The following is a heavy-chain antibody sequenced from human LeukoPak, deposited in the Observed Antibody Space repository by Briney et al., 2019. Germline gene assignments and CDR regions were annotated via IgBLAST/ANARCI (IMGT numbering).Heavy chain of an antibody. J-gene: IGHJ5*02. V-gene: IGHV3-33*01. Sequence: GRSLRLSCAASGFTFSNYGMHWVRQAPGKGLEWVAVFWDDGSNKYYAASVKGRFTISRDNSKNTLYLQMNSLRVEDTAVYYCARDGGYCSGNICFANWFDPWGQGTLVTVSS. D-gene: IGHD2-15*01. CDR2: FWDDGSNK. CDR3: ARDGGYCSGNICFANWFDP. CDR1: GFTFSNYG.